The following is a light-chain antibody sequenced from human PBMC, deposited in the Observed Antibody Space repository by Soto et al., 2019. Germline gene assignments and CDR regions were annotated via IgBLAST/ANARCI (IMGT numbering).Light chain of an antibody. Sequence: QSALTQPRSVSESPGQSVTISCTGATSDVGGSDYVSWYQHHPGKAPELMLYDVNKRPSGVPDRFSGSKSGTTAALTISGLQTEDEADYYCCSYAGSSTLIFGGGTKLTVL. CDR2: DVN. J-gene: IGLJ2*01. CDR3: CSYAGSSTLI. CDR1: TSDVGGSDY. V-gene: IGLV2-11*01.